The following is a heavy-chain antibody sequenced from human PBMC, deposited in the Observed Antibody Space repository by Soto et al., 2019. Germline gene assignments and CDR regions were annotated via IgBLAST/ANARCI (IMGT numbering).Heavy chain of an antibody. D-gene: IGHD1-1*01. CDR3: VRGPYNYNSRYFDY. CDR1: GFNFRTSA. V-gene: IGHV1-58*01. J-gene: IGHJ4*02. Sequence: SVKVSCKASGFNFRTSAVQWVRQARGQRLEWIGWIVVGSGNTNYAQNFQERVTITRDMSTSTAYMDVSSLRSADTAVYYCVRGPYNYNSRYFDYWGQGTLVTVSS. CDR2: IVVGSGNT.